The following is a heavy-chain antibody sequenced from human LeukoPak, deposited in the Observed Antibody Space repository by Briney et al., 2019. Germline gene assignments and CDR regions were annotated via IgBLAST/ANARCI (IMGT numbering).Heavy chain of an antibody. CDR1: GGSFSGYY. CDR2: INHSGST. J-gene: IGHJ4*02. V-gene: IGHV4-34*01. Sequence: SDTLSLTCAVYGGSFSGYYWSWIRQPPGKGLEWIGEINHSGSTNYNPSLKSRVTISVDTSKNQSSLKLSSVTAADTAVYYCARGQGTVTNWGQGTLVTVSS. D-gene: IGHD4-17*01. CDR3: ARGQGTVTN.